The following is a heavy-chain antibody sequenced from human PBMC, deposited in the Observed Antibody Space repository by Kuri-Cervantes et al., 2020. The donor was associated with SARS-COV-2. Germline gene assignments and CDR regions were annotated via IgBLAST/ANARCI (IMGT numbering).Heavy chain of an antibody. CDR3: ARARGGTTVTTYNTFDY. J-gene: IGHJ4*02. CDR2: INPNSGGT. CDR1: GYTFTGYY. Sequence: ASVKVSCKASGYTFTGYYMHWVRQAPGQGLEWMGWINPNSGGTNYAQKFQGRVTMTRDTSISTAYMELSRLRSDDTAVYYCARARGGTTVTTYNTFDYWGQGTLVTVSS. D-gene: IGHD4-17*01. V-gene: IGHV1-2*02.